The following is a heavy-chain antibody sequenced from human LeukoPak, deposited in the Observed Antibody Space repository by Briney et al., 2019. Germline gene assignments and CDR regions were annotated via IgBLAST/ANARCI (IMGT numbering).Heavy chain of an antibody. CDR3: ARGRGGSGWETGLDFDL. Sequence: TSETLSLTCFVSGDSIGSYFWSWIRQSPGKGLEWIGYIHYSRGGNYNPSLRSRVSMSEDSSKNQFPLMMNSVSAADSAVYYCARGRGGSGWETGLDFDLWGQGTPVTVSS. V-gene: IGHV4-59*12. D-gene: IGHD6-19*01. CDR2: IHYSRGG. J-gene: IGHJ4*02. CDR1: GDSIGSYF.